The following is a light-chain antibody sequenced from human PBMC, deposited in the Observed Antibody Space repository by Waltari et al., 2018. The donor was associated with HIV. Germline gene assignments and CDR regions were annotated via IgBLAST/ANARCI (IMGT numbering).Light chain of an antibody. Sequence: SSELTQDPAVSVALGQTVKITCQGDNLRTYYASWYQQKPGQAPVLVSYGKNKRPPEIPDRFSSAASRNTASLTITGAQAEDEADYYCKTRDRSGNLYVFRTGTTVTVL. CDR3: KTRDRSGNLYV. CDR2: GKN. V-gene: IGLV3-19*01. J-gene: IGLJ1*01. CDR1: NLRTYY.